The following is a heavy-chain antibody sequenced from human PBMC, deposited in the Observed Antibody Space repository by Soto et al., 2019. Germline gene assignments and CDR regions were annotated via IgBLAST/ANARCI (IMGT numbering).Heavy chain of an antibody. Sequence: EVQLVESGGGLVQPGGSLRLSCAASGFTFSSYSMNWVRQAPGKGLEWVSYISSSSSTIYYADSVKGRFTISRDNAKNSLYLQMNSLRAEDTAVYYCARASMVYVKLFDYWGQGTLVTVSS. J-gene: IGHJ4*02. V-gene: IGHV3-48*01. CDR3: ARASMVYVKLFDY. CDR2: ISSSSSTI. CDR1: GFTFSSYS. D-gene: IGHD2-8*01.